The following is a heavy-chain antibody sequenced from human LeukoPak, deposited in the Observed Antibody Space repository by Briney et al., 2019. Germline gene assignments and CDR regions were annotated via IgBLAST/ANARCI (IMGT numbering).Heavy chain of an antibody. CDR1: GGTVSSYA. Sequence: GASVKVSCKASGGTVSSYAISWERQAPGQGLEWMGGIIPIFGTANYAQKFQGRVTITADKSTSTAYMELSSLRSEDTAVYYCSRGPQWLPQGQYFQHWGQGTLVTVS. J-gene: IGHJ1*01. D-gene: IGHD6-19*01. V-gene: IGHV1-69*06. CDR3: SRGPQWLPQGQYFQH. CDR2: IIPIFGTA.